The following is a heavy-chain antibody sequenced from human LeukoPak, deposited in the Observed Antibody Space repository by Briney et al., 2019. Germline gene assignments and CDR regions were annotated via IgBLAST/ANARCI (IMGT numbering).Heavy chain of an antibody. CDR3: TRESGAFSPFGF. V-gene: IGHV4-4*02. CDR2: VHLSGAT. CDR1: GGSIMTTNW. J-gene: IGHJ4*02. D-gene: IGHD1-26*01. Sequence: SETLSLTCDVSGGSIMTTNWWSWVRQPPNKGLEWIGEVHLSGATNYNPSLESQVTMSIDTSKNHLSLELTSVTAADTAMYYCTRESGAFSPFGFWGQGTLVTVSS.